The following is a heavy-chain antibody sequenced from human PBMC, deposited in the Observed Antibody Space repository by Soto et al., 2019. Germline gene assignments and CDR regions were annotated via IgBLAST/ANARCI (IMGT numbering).Heavy chain of an antibody. D-gene: IGHD6-13*01. V-gene: IGHV4-31*03. J-gene: IGHJ6*02. CDR1: GGSIRSGGYY. Sequence: PWETLSLTCTVSGGSIRSGGYYWSWVRQNPRRGLEWIGNIYYSGNTYYNPSLKSRVTISVDTSKNQFSLNLTSVTAADTAVYYCARYSNNWCQTEGMDVWGQGTTVTVSS. CDR2: IYYSGNT. CDR3: ARYSNNWCQTEGMDV.